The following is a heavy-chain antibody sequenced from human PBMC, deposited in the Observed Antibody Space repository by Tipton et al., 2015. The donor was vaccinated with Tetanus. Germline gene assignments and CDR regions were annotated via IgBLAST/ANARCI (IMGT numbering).Heavy chain of an antibody. D-gene: IGHD1-1*01. J-gene: IGHJ4*02. CDR1: GGSFSGCY. CDR3: ARGIDEYKSGNY. V-gene: IGHV4-34*01. Sequence: TLSLTCAVYGGSFSGCYWSWIRQPPGKGLEWIGEIHPSGSINYNPSLKSRVTILVDTSENHFSLKLSSVTAADTAVYYCARGIDEYKSGNYWGQGTLVTVSS. CDR2: IHPSGSI.